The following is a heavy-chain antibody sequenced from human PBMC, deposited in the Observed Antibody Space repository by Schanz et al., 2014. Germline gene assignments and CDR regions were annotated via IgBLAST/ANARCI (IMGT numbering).Heavy chain of an antibody. Sequence: QVQLVESGGGVVQPGGSLRLSCAASGFTFSSYGMHWVRQAPGKGLEWVTFIRFDGSDKYYADSVKGRFSVSRDNSKNTLYLQMNSLRAEDTAVYYCVRDTDYHFDYWGQGTLVTVS. CDR1: GFTFSSYG. CDR3: VRDTDYHFDY. V-gene: IGHV3-30*02. D-gene: IGHD4-17*01. J-gene: IGHJ4*02. CDR2: IRFDGSDK.